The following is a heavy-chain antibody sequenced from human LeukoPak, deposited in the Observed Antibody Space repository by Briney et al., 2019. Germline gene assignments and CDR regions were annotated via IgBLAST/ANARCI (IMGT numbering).Heavy chain of an antibody. Sequence: GGSLRLSCAASGFTFRRYGMSWVRQAPGKGLEWVSAINGRGVNTFYGDSVKGRFTISRDNAKNSLFLQMNSLRAEDTAVYYCARGTPTTRDFDYWGQGTLVTVSS. D-gene: IGHD4-11*01. CDR3: ARGTPTTRDFDY. CDR1: GFTFRRYG. CDR2: INGRGVNT. V-gene: IGHV3-23*01. J-gene: IGHJ4*02.